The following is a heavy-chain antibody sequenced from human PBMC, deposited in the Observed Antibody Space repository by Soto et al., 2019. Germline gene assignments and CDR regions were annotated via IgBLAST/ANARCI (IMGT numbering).Heavy chain of an antibody. CDR2: ISAYNGNT. CDR3: ARPSGIAVASEYFQH. V-gene: IGHV1-18*04. D-gene: IGHD6-19*01. CDR1: GYTFTSYG. Sequence: QVQLVQSGAEVKKPGASVKVSCKASGYTFTSYGISWVRQAPEQGLEWMGWISAYNGNTNDAQKPQGRVTMTTATSTSTAYMELRSLRSDDTAVNYCARPSGIAVASEYFQHWGQGTLVTVSS. J-gene: IGHJ1*01.